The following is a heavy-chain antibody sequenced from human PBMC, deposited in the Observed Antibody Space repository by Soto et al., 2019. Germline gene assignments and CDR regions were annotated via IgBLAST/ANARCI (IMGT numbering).Heavy chain of an antibody. V-gene: IGHV4-4*07. CDR2: IYTGGST. D-gene: IGHD3-22*01. Sequence: QVQLQESGPGLVKPSETLSLTCTVSGGSISSYYWSWIRQPAGKGLEWIGRIYTGGSTNYNPSLKSRVTMSVDTSKNQFSLKLSSVTAADTAVYYWARDGKRGHYYDSSGYYCWGQGTLVNVSS. CDR1: GGSISSYY. CDR3: ARDGKRGHYYDSSGYYC. J-gene: IGHJ4*02.